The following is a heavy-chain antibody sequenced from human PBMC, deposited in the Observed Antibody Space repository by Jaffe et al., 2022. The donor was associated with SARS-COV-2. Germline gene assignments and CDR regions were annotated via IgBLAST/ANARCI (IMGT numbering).Heavy chain of an antibody. Sequence: QVQLVESGGDVVQPGGSLRLSCAASGFAFSRHGMHWVRQTPGKGLEWVTVIKYDGNNKYYKDSVKGRFTISRDNSKNTLYLQMNSLRAEDTAVYYCARDHLTGVGPGGSFDVWGQGTRVTVSS. CDR2: IKYDGNNK. J-gene: IGHJ4*02. CDR1: GFAFSRHG. CDR3: ARDHLTGVGPGGSFDV. D-gene: IGHD2-2*01. V-gene: IGHV3-33*01.